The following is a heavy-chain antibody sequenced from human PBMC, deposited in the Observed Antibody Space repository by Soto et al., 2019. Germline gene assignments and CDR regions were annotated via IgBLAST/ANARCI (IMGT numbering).Heavy chain of an antibody. CDR1: GFTFRNYG. J-gene: IGHJ6*02. CDR3: ARDYYRFNSGYGFSMDV. D-gene: IGHD5-12*01. CDR2: IGIGSSTK. V-gene: IGHV3-48*01. Sequence: PGGSLRLSCAASGFTFRNYGMNWVRQAPGKGLEWVSYIGIGSSTKYYADSVKGRFTISRDNAKNSLYLQMNSLRAEDTAVYYCARDYYRFNSGYGFSMDVSGQGTTVTVSS.